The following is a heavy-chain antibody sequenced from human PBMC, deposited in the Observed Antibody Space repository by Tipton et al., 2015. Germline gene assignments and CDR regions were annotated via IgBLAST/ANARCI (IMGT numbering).Heavy chain of an antibody. CDR3: ARHRGLGSSSGGYYYGMDV. V-gene: IGHV4-59*05. CDR2: IYYSGST. J-gene: IGHJ6*02. D-gene: IGHD3-16*01. Sequence: TLSLTCNVSGDSIMSYYWSWIRQPPGKGLEWIGSIYYSGSTYYNPSLKSRVTISVDTSKNQFSLSLSSVTAADTAVYYCARHRGLGSSSGGYYYGMDVWGQGTTVTVSS. CDR1: GDSIMSYY.